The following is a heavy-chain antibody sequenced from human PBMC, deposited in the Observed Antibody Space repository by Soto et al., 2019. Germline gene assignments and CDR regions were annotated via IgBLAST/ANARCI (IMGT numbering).Heavy chain of an antibody. J-gene: IGHJ4*02. Sequence: PGGSLRLSCAAFGFTLDKYTMGWVRQAPGKGLEWVAESFSSGGTQYADSVKGRFTISRDNSRNMVFLQMNGLRVEDTALYYCARDREPDGIWTFDSWGQGPLVTVSS. CDR3: ARDREPDGIWTFDS. V-gene: IGHV3-53*01. CDR2: SFSSGGT. CDR1: GFTLDKYT. D-gene: IGHD3-9*01.